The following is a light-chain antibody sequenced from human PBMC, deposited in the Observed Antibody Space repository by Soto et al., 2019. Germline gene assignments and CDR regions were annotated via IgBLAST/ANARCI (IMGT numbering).Light chain of an antibody. CDR3: SSYTSDRTLV. J-gene: IGLJ1*01. V-gene: IGLV2-14*03. Sequence: QSALTQPASVSGSPGQSITVSCTGTRADIGIYNYVSWFQHHPGKAPRLMIFDVNNRPSGVSSRFSGSKSGNTASLTISGLQAEDEADYYCSSYTSDRTLVFGTGTKLTVL. CDR2: DVN. CDR1: RADIGIYNY.